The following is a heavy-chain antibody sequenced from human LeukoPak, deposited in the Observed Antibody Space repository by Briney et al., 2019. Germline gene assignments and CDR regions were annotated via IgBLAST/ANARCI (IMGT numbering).Heavy chain of an antibody. D-gene: IGHD3-9*01. CDR1: GGSISSYY. CDR2: IYYSGST. Sequence: SETLSLTCTVSGGSISSYYWSWIRQPPGKGLEWIGYIYYSGSTNYNPSLKSRVTISVDTSKNQFSLKLSSVTAADTAVFFRQRAAYDILTGTSRFNWFDPWGQGTLVTVSS. J-gene: IGHJ5*02. V-gene: IGHV4-59*01. CDR3: QRAAYDILTGTSRFNWFDP.